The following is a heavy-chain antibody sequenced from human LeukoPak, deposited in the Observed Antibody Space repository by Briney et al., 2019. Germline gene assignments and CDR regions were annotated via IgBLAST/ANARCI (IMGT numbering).Heavy chain of an antibody. V-gene: IGHV4-59*01. CDR3: ARKGDRGSAGFFDY. CDR2: IYHSGST. J-gene: IGHJ4*02. Sequence: SETLSFTCTVSGRSISSYYWSWIRQPPGKGLEWIGHIYHSGSTNYSPSLTSRVTMSVDRSKNQFSLKLSSVTAADTALYYCARKGDRGSAGFFDYWGQGTLVTVSS. D-gene: IGHD1-26*01. CDR1: GRSISSYY.